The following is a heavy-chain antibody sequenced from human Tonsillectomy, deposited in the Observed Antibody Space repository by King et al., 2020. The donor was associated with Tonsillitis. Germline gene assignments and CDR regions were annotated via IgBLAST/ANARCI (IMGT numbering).Heavy chain of an antibody. CDR3: ARLVTHYWYFDL. CDR2: IYPGDSDT. J-gene: IGHJ2*01. V-gene: IGHV5-51*01. Sequence: VQLVESGAEVKKPGESLKISCKGSGYSFTSYWIGWVRQMPGKGLEWMGIIYPGDSDTRYSPSFQGQVTISADKSISNAYLQWSSLKGSDTAIYYFARLVTHYWYFDLWGRGPLVTVSS. D-gene: IGHD4-11*01. CDR1: GYSFTSYW.